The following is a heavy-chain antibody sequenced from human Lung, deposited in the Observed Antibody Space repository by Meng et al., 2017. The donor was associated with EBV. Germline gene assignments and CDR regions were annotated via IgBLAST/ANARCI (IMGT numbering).Heavy chain of an antibody. CDR3: ARVAPSGYRYFDY. D-gene: IGHD3-3*01. V-gene: IGHV7-4-1*02. Sequence: QVQLVQSVFKLKKPGASVTVSCKASGYTFINYAMNWVRQAPGQGLEWMGWINTNTGNPTYAQGFTRRFVFSLDTSFRTAYLQISSLKAEDTAVYYCARVAPSGYRYFDYWGQGTLVTVSS. J-gene: IGHJ4*02. CDR2: INTNTGNP. CDR1: GYTFINYA.